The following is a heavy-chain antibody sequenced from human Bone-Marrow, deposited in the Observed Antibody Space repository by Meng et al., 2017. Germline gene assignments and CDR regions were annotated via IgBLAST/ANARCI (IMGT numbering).Heavy chain of an antibody. CDR1: GGSISSGDYY. J-gene: IGHJ4*02. CDR3: AREGRNHQVGVSVY. D-gene: IGHD2-21*01. V-gene: IGHV4-30-4*01. Sequence: QVQLQESGPGLVKPSQTLSLTCTVSGGSISSGDYYWSWIRQPPGKGLEWIGYIYNSGSTYYNPSLKSRVTISVDTSKNQFSLKLRFVTAADTAVYYCAREGRNHQVGVSVYWGQGNLVTVSS. CDR2: IYNSGST.